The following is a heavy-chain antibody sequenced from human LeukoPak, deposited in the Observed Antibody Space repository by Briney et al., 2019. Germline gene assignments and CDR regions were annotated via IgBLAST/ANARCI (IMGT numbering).Heavy chain of an antibody. J-gene: IGHJ5*02. D-gene: IGHD6-19*01. CDR3: AKDGGYSSGWYLWNDNWFGP. CDR1: GFTFSSYG. CDR2: ISYDGSNK. V-gene: IGHV3-30*18. Sequence: GGSLRLSCAASGFTFSSYGMHWVRQAPGKGLEWVAVISYDGSNKYYADSVKGRFTISRDNSKNTLYLQMNSLRAEDTAVYYCAKDGGYSSGWYLWNDNWFGPWGQGTLVTVSS.